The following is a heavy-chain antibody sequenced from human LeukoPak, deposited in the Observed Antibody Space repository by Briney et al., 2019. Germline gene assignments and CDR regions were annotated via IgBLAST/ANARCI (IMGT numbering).Heavy chain of an antibody. CDR2: INPHSGGT. CDR1: EYLFTDYY. Sequence: ASMKVSCKASEYLFTDYYIHWVRQAPGQGLEWMGWINPHSGGTNYAQKFQDRVTMTGDTSISTAYMELSRLISDDTAIYYCARGGDNYDILTQWGQGTLVTVSS. V-gene: IGHV1-2*02. J-gene: IGHJ4*02. D-gene: IGHD3-9*01. CDR3: ARGGDNYDILTQ.